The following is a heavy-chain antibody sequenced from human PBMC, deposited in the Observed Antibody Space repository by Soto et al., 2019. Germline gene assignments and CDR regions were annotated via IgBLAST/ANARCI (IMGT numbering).Heavy chain of an antibody. CDR1: GFTFSSYA. Sequence: QVQLVESGGGVVQPGRSLRLSCAASGFTFSSYAMHWVRQAPGKGLEWVAVISYDGSNKYYADSVTGRFTISRDNSKNTLYLQMNSLRTEDTAVYYCARDTHGSGSYMDYWGQGTPVTVSS. CDR2: ISYDGSNK. J-gene: IGHJ4*02. CDR3: ARDTHGSGSYMDY. V-gene: IGHV3-30-3*01. D-gene: IGHD3-10*01.